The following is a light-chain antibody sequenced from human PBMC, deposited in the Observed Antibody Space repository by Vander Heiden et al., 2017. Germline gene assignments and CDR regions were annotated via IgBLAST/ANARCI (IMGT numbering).Light chain of an antibody. J-gene: IGKJ3*01. CDR3: QQYDDWPGFT. V-gene: IGKV3-15*01. CDR1: QSVRNN. Sequence: EIVITQSPGTLSVSPGERATLSCRASQSVRNNLAWYQQRPGQAPRLLIYRASTRATGIPARFSGSGSGTEFTHSISSLQSEDFAVYYCQQYDDWPGFTFGPGTTVDIK. CDR2: RAS.